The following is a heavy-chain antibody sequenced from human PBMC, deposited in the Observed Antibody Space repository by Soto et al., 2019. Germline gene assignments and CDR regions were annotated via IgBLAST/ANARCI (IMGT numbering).Heavy chain of an antibody. V-gene: IGHV1-2*04. Sequence: ASVKVSCKASGYTFTGYYMHWVRQAPGQGLEWMGWINPNSGGTNYAQKFQGWVTMTRDTSISTAYMELSRLRSDDTAVYYCAITMIVVVTLLRYWGQGTLVTVSS. CDR3: AITMIVVVTLLRY. CDR2: INPNSGGT. CDR1: GYTFTGYY. D-gene: IGHD3-22*01. J-gene: IGHJ4*02.